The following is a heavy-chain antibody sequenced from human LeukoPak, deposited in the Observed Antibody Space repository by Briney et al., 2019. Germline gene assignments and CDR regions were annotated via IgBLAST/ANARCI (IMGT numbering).Heavy chain of an antibody. D-gene: IGHD3-16*02. Sequence: SETLSLTCAVSGYSISSSYYWSWIRQPPGKGLEWIGYIYYSGSTNYNPSLKSRVTISVDTSKNQFSLKLSSVTAADTAVYYCARVWSDDYVWGSYRPYFDYWGQGTLVTVSS. CDR3: ARVWSDDYVWGSYRPYFDY. J-gene: IGHJ4*02. CDR1: GYSISSSYY. CDR2: IYYSGST. V-gene: IGHV4-61*01.